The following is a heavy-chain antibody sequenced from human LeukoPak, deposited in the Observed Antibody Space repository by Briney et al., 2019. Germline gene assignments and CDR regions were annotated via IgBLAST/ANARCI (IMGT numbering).Heavy chain of an antibody. J-gene: IGHJ4*02. V-gene: IGHV1-46*01. CDR3: ARDLDVIPYYYDSSGSLGY. CDR1: GYTFTSYY. CDR2: INPSGGST. D-gene: IGHD3-22*01. Sequence: ASVKVSCKASGYTFTSYYMHWVRQAPGQGLEWMGIINPSGGSTGYAQKFQGRVTMTRDTSTSTVYMELSSLRSEDTAVYYCARDLDVIPYYYDSSGSLGYWGQGTLVTVSS.